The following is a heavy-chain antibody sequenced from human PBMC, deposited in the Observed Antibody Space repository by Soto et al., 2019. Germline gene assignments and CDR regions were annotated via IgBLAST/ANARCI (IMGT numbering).Heavy chain of an antibody. CDR1: ELNFSSNG. V-gene: IGHV3-74*01. CDR2: ITTDGSST. CDR3: ARDYYGSIDY. D-gene: IGHD3-10*01. J-gene: IGHJ4*02. Sequence: GVSKRLSCTASELNFSSNGMHWVRQAPGKGLVWVSLITTDGSSTTYADSVKGRFTISRDNAKHTLYLQMNSLRAEDTAVYYCARDYYGSIDYWGQGTLVTVSS.